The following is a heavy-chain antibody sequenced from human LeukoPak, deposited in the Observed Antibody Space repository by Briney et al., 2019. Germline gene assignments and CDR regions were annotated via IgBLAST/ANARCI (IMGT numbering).Heavy chain of an antibody. J-gene: IGHJ4*02. CDR2: IWYDGSNK. CDR1: GFTFSSYG. Sequence: GRSLRLSCAASGFTFSSYGMHWVRQAPGKGLEWVAVIWYDGSNKYYADSVKGRFTISRDNSKNTLYLQMNSLRAEDTAVYYCARSRASSGLLGYWGQGTLVTVSS. V-gene: IGHV3-33*08. CDR3: ARSRASSGLLGY. D-gene: IGHD6-19*01.